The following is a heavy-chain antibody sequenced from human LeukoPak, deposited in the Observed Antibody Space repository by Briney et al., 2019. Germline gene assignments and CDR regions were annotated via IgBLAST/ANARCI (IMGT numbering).Heavy chain of an antibody. D-gene: IGHD3-3*01. J-gene: IGHJ4*02. CDR1: GYTFTSYD. V-gene: IGHV1-8*01. CDR2: MNPNSGNT. Sequence: ASVKVSCKASGYTFTSYDINWVQQATGQGLEWMGWMNPNSGNTGYAQKFQGRVTMTRNTSISTAYMELSSLRSEDTAVYYCARARRILEWLFQPPDYWGQGTLVTVSS. CDR3: ARARRILEWLFQPPDY.